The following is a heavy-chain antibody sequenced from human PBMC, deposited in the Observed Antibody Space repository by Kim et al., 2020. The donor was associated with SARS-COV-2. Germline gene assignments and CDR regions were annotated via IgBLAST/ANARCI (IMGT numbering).Heavy chain of an antibody. D-gene: IGHD5-12*01. Sequence: GGSLRLSCVASGFTFSDFYMSWIRQAPGKGLQWVSHISAAGTYTNYADSVRGRFTISRDNAKNSLYLQINSLRAEDTAVYYCARDRGYSGYEDDYWGQGTLVTVSS. V-gene: IGHV3-11*05. J-gene: IGHJ4*02. CDR3: ARDRGYSGYEDDY. CDR1: GFTFSDFY. CDR2: ISAAGTYT.